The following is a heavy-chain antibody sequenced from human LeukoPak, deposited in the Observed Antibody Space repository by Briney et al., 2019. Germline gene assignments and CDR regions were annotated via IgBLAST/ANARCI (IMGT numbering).Heavy chain of an antibody. D-gene: IGHD3-10*01. CDR2: ISGSDGST. J-gene: IGHJ5*02. Sequence: PGWALRVSCAASGFTFSSYAMRWVPQAPGNGLEWVSAISGSDGSTHYADSVQGRFTISRDKSKNTLYLQMNSLRAEETAVYYCAKDRLMIRGICWFDPWGQGTLVTVSS. V-gene: IGHV3-23*01. CDR3: AKDRLMIRGICWFDP. CDR1: GFTFSSYA.